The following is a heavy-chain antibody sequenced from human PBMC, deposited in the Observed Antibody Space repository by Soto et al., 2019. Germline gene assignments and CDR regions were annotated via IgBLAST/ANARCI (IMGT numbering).Heavy chain of an antibody. CDR3: ARGGLGYCSGGSCYPNYYYYYYMDV. J-gene: IGHJ6*03. CDR1: GGSVSGYY. Sequence: PSETLSLTCAVYGGSVSGYYWSWIRQPPGKGLEWIGEINHSGSTNYNPSLKSRVTISVDTSKNQFSLKLSSVTAADTAVYYCARGGLGYCSGGSCYPNYYYYYYMDVWGKGTTVTVTS. V-gene: IGHV4-34*01. CDR2: INHSGST. D-gene: IGHD2-15*01.